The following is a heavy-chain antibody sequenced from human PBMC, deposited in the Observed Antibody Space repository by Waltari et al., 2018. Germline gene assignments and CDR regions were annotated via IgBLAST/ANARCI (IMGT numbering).Heavy chain of an antibody. CDR1: GFTFSSYE. Sequence: EVQLVESGGGLVQPGGSMRLSCAASGFTFSSYEMNWVRQAPGKGLEWVSYISSSGSTIYYADSVKGRFTISRDNAKNSLYLQMNSLRAEDTAVYYCAREGKASYAFDIWGQGTMVTVSS. J-gene: IGHJ3*02. V-gene: IGHV3-48*03. CDR2: ISSSGSTI. CDR3: AREGKASYAFDI.